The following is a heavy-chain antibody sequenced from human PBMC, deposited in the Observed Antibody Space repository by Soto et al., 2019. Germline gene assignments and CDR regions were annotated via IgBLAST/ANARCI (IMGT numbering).Heavy chain of an antibody. V-gene: IGHV3-72*01. Sequence: EVQLVESGGGLVQPGGSLRLSCAASRFTFSDHYMDWVRQAPGKGLEWVGRIRNKANSYTTEYAASVKGKFTISRDDSKNSLYLQMNSLKTEDTAVYFCARSGRDRGTWSDDTFDIWGPGTMVTVSS. D-gene: IGHD3-10*01. CDR1: RFTFSDHY. J-gene: IGHJ3*02. CDR2: IRNKANSYTT. CDR3: ARSGRDRGTWSDDTFDI.